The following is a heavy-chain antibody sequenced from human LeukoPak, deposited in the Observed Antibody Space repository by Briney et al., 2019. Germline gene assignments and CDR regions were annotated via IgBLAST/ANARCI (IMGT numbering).Heavy chain of an antibody. J-gene: IGHJ3*02. CDR2: IRYDVSNK. V-gene: IGHV3-30*02. D-gene: IGHD2-2*01. CDR1: AFSFTIAG. CDR3: AKDRLVESYAFDI. Sequence: GGSLSLSCAPSAFSFTIAGMHWVSHEARDGRGWVAFIRYDVSNKYSADSVKGLFTISRDNSKNRLYLKMNSLRAEDTAMYYCAKDRLVESYAFDIWGQGTMVTVSS.